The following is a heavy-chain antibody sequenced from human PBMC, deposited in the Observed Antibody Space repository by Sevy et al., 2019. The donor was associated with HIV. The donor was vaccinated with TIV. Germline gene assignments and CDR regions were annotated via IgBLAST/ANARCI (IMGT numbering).Heavy chain of an antibody. D-gene: IGHD1-26*01. CDR2: IYYSGST. Sequence: SETLSLTCTVSGGSISSYYWSWIRQPPGKGLEWIGYIYYSGSTNYNPSLKSRVTISVDTSKNQFSLKLSSVTAADTAVYYCAGVGYSGSYLERDYYYGMDVWGQGTTVTVSS. J-gene: IGHJ6*02. V-gene: IGHV4-59*01. CDR1: GGSISSYY. CDR3: AGVGYSGSYLERDYYYGMDV.